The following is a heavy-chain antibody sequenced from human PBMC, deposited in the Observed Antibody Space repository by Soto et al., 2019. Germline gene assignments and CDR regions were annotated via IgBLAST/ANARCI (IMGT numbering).Heavy chain of an antibody. CDR2: ISSNGGST. CDR1: GFTFSSYA. D-gene: IGHD2-15*01. J-gene: IGHJ6*02. Sequence: GGSLRLSCSASGFTFSSYAMHWVRQAPGKGLEYVSAISSNGGSTYYADSVKGRFTISRDNSKNTLYLQMSSLRAEDTAVYYCVKGYCSGGSGYSPYSYGMDVGGQGTRAT. CDR3: VKGYCSGGSGYSPYSYGMDV. V-gene: IGHV3-64D*08.